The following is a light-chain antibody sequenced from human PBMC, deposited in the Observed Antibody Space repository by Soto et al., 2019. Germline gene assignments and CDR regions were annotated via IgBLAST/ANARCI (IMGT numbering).Light chain of an antibody. CDR2: EVS. CDR1: SSDVGDYNY. J-gene: IGLJ1*01. V-gene: IGLV2-8*01. CDR3: SSYAGSLDI. Sequence: QSALNQPPSASGSPGQSVTISCTGTSSDVGDYNYVSWYQQHPGKAPKLMIYEVSKRPSGVPDRFSGSKSGNTASLTVSGLQAEDEADYYCSSYAGSLDIFGTGTKVTVL.